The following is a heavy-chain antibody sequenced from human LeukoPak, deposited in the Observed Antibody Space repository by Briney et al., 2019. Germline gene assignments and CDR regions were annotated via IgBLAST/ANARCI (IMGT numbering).Heavy chain of an antibody. D-gene: IGHD3-10*01. CDR1: GGTFSSYA. Sequence: SVKVSCKASGGTFSSYAISWVRQAPGQGLEWMGRIIPIFGTANYAQKFQGRVTITTDESTSTAYMELSSLRSEDTAVYYCARDGWVRYYGSGSYSGYYFDYWGQGTLVTVSS. CDR3: ARDGWVRYYGSGSYSGYYFDY. CDR2: IIPIFGTA. J-gene: IGHJ4*02. V-gene: IGHV1-69*05.